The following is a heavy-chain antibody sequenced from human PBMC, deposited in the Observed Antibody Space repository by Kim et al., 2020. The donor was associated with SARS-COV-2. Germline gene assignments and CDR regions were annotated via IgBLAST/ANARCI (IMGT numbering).Heavy chain of an antibody. V-gene: IGHV1-2*06. CDR3: ASFVGSGWNEVPGYYFDY. Sequence: ASVKVSCKASGYTFTGYYMHWVRQAPGQGLEWMGRINPNSGGTNFAQKFQGRVTMTRDTSIRTVYMELSRLRSGDTAVYYCASFVGSGWNEVPGYYFDYWGQGTLVTVSS. D-gene: IGHD6-19*01. CDR1: GYTFTGYY. CDR2: INPNSGGT. J-gene: IGHJ4*02.